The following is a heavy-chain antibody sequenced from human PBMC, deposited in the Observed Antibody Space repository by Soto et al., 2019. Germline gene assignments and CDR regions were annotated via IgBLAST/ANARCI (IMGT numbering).Heavy chain of an antibody. J-gene: IGHJ5*02. CDR1: GFTFSSYA. D-gene: IGHD3-3*01. Sequence: GGSLRLSCAASGFTFSSYAMSWVRQAPGKGLEWVSAISGSGGSTYYADSVKGRFTISRDNSKNTLYLQMNSLRAEDTAVYYCAKDRFWSGYLFWFDPWGQGTLVTVSS. CDR2: ISGSGGST. CDR3: AKDRFWSGYLFWFDP. V-gene: IGHV3-23*01.